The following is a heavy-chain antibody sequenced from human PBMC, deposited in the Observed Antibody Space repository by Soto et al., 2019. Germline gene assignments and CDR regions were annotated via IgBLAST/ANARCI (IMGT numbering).Heavy chain of an antibody. CDR1: GGSISTYF. Sequence: SETLSLTCSVSGGSISTYFWSWVRQVPGKGLEWIGYTNYNGRTNYNYNMSLKSRVTISVDASKNQFPLKVTSVTAADTAVYFCARRGVEGGGRRYFDLWGRGSLVTVSS. D-gene: IGHD1-1*01. CDR3: ARRGVEGGGRRYFDL. V-gene: IGHV4-59*08. J-gene: IGHJ2*01. CDR2: TNYNGRTNY.